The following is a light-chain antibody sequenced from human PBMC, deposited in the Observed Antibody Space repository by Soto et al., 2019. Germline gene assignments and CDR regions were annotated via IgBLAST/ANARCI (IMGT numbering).Light chain of an antibody. J-gene: IGLJ3*02. CDR1: NSNIGAGYD. Sequence: QSVLTQTSSVSGAPGQSVTMSCGGSNSNIGAGYDVHWYKQVPGTAPKLLIYGNVNRPAGVLDRFSGSKSGASASLAITELQAEDEADYYCQSYDSSLSGGVFGGGTKVTVL. V-gene: IGLV1-40*01. CDR3: QSYDSSLSGGV. CDR2: GNV.